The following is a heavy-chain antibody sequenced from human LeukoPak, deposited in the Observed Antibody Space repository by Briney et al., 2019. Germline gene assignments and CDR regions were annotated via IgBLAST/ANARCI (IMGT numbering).Heavy chain of an antibody. CDR1: GFTFSSYA. D-gene: IGHD6-19*01. J-gene: IGHJ4*02. V-gene: IGHV3-30-3*01. CDR3: ARVVSSGWYSFDY. Sequence: GGSLRLSCVASGFTFSSYAMHWVRQAPGKGLEWVAVISYDGSNKYYADSVKGRFTISRDNSKNTLYLQMNSLRADDTAVYYCARVVSSGWYSFDYWGQGTLLTVSS. CDR2: ISYDGSNK.